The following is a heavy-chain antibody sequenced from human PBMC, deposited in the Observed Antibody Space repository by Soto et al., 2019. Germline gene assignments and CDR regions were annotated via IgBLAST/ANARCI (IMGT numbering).Heavy chain of an antibody. J-gene: IGHJ6*02. Sequence: ASVKVSCKASGYTFTRSGISWARQAPGQGPEWMGWISSYNGDTNYAQTFQGRVTMTTDTSTSTAYMELRSLRSDDTAVYYCAREGVAPYPSYGTDIWGQGPPVTLSS. V-gene: IGHV1-18*01. CDR2: ISSYNGDT. CDR3: AREGVAPYPSYGTDI. CDR1: GYTFTRSG. D-gene: IGHD5-12*01.